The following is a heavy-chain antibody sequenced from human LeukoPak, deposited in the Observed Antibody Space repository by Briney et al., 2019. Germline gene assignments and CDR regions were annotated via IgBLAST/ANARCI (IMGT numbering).Heavy chain of an antibody. CDR2: IKQDGSEK. CDR3: ARCPSIAQYYYYYYYMDV. D-gene: IGHD6-6*01. J-gene: IGHJ6*03. CDR1: GYSISSGYY. Sequence: ETLSLTCTVSGYSISSGYYWGWIRQPPGKGLEWVANIKQDGSEKYYVDSVKGRFTISRDNAKNSLYLQMNSLRAEDTAVYYCARCPSIAQYYYYYYYMDVWGKGTTVTVSS. V-gene: IGHV3-7*01.